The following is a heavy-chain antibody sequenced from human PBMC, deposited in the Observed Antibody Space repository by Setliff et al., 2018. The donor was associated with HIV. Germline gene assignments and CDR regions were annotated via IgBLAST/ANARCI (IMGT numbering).Heavy chain of an antibody. V-gene: IGHV4-4*09. CDR2: IYISGTT. Sequence: NPSETLSLTCTVSGGSISTSYWNWIRQPPGKGLEWIAYIYISGTTNYNPSLKSRVTISLDTSRNQFSLKLGSVTAADTAMYYCAREHCSGGSCNGFDIWGQGTRVTV. D-gene: IGHD2-15*01. J-gene: IGHJ3*02. CDR3: AREHCSGGSCNGFDI. CDR1: GGSISTSY.